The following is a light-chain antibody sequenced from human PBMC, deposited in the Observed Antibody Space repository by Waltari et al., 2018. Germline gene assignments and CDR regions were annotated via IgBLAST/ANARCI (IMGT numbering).Light chain of an antibody. J-gene: IGKJ4*01. V-gene: IGKV4-1*01. CDR3: QQYYSFPLT. CDR1: QSVLYSSNNKNF. Sequence: DIVMTQSPDSLAVSLGERATINCKSSQSVLYSSNNKNFLAWYQQKPGQPPKLLIHWASIRESGVPDRFGGSGSGADFTLTISSLQAEDVAVYYRQQYYSFPLTFGGGTKVEIK. CDR2: WAS.